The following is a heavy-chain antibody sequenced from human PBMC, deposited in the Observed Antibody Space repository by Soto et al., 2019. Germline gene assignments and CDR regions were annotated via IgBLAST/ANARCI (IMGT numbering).Heavy chain of an antibody. CDR2: ISAYNGNT. CDR1: GYTFTSYG. J-gene: IGHJ5*02. Sequence: QVQLVQSGAEVKKPGASVKVSCKASGYTFTSYGISWVRQAPGQGLEWMGWISAYNGNTNYAQKLQGRVTMTTDPATSTAHMELRSLRSDATAVYYCARDGGVQARFDPWGQGTLVTVSS. V-gene: IGHV1-18*01. D-gene: IGHD2-8*02. CDR3: ARDGGVQARFDP.